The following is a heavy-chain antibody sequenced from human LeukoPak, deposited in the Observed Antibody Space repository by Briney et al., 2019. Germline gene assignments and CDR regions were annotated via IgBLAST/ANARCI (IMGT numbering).Heavy chain of an antibody. CDR1: GGSLTSYY. Sequence: PSETLSLTCAVSGGSLTSYYWSWVRQPPGKGLEWIGEINHSGSTNYNPSLKSRVTISVDTSKNQFSLKLSSVTAADTAVYYCARMGYCSGGSCYDYYYYGMDVWGQGTTVTVSS. CDR2: INHSGST. CDR3: ARMGYCSGGSCYDYYYYGMDV. D-gene: IGHD2-15*01. J-gene: IGHJ6*02. V-gene: IGHV4-34*01.